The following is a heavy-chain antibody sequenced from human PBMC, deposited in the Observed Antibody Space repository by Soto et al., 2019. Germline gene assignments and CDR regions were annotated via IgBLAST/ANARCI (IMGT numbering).Heavy chain of an antibody. Sequence: DVQLVESGGELVQPGGSLRLSCAASGFTFSNYWMHWVRQAPGKGLVWVSRINRDGSTTTYADSVRGRFTISRDNANKTLYLQMNSLRDEDTAVYYCTMDLTGRQDYWGQGALVTVSS. CDR1: GFTFSNYW. CDR2: INRDGSTT. J-gene: IGHJ4*01. CDR3: TMDLTGRQDY. D-gene: IGHD1-20*01. V-gene: IGHV3-74*01.